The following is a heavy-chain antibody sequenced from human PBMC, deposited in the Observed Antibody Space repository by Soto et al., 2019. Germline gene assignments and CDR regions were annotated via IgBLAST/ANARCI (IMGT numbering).Heavy chain of an antibody. D-gene: IGHD3-10*01. CDR2: INPILSMS. Sequence: QVQLVQSGAEVKRPGSSVKVSCKASGDTFTFYSINWVRQAPGLGLEWMGRINPILSMSNYAQRFQGRVTMNADKSTSTVYMELSIMRSEDTAIYYCASSYGSGYRAFDSWGQGALVTVSS. J-gene: IGHJ4*02. CDR1: GDTFTFYS. CDR3: ASSYGSGYRAFDS. V-gene: IGHV1-69*02.